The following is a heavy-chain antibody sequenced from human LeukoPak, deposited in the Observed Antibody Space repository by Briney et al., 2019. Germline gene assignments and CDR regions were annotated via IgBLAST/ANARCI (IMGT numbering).Heavy chain of an antibody. CDR1: GGSISSSSYY. J-gene: IGHJ3*02. CDR3: AGSYVHDAFDI. V-gene: IGHV4-39*07. D-gene: IGHD1-26*01. CDR2: IYYTGST. Sequence: SETLSLTCTVSGGSISSSSYYWGWIRQPPGKGLEWIGSIYYTGSTNYNPSLKSRVTISVDTSKNQFSLKLSSVTAADTAVYYCAGSYVHDAFDIWGQGTMVTVSS.